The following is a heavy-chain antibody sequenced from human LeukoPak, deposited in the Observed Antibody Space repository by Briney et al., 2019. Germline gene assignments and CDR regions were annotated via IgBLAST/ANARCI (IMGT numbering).Heavy chain of an antibody. CDR3: ARDSSGYSDAFDI. CDR2: IKQDGSEK. D-gene: IGHD3-22*01. J-gene: IGHJ3*02. CDR1: GFTFSSYW. Sequence: PGASLRLSCAASGFTFSSYWMSSVRQPPGKGLEWVAHIKQDGSEKYYVDSVKGRFTISRDNAKNSLYLQMNSLRAEDTAVYYCARDSSGYSDAFDIWGQGTMVTVSS. V-gene: IGHV3-7*01.